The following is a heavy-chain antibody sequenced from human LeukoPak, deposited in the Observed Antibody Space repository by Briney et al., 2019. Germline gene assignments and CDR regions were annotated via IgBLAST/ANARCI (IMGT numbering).Heavy chain of an antibody. Sequence: ASVKVSCKASGYTFTSYGISWVRQAPGQGLEWMGWISAYNGNTNYAQKLQGRVTMTTDTSTSTAYMELRSLRSDDTAVYYCAATNTYYYDSSGYTAHWGQGTLVTVSS. CDR1: GYTFTSYG. CDR3: AATNTYYYDSSGYTAH. D-gene: IGHD3-22*01. CDR2: ISAYNGNT. J-gene: IGHJ4*02. V-gene: IGHV1-18*01.